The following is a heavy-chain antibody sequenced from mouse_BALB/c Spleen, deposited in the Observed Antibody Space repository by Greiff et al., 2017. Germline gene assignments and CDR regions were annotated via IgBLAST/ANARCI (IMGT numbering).Heavy chain of an antibody. CDR2: ISSGSSTI. CDR1: GFTFSSFG. Sequence: EVQVVESGGGLVQPGGSRKLSCAASGFTFSSFGMHWVRQAPEKGLEWVAYISSGSSTIYYADTVKGRFTISRDNPKNTLFLQMTSLRSEDTAMYYCARSGIVATRRAMDYWGQGTSVTVSS. V-gene: IGHV5-17*02. CDR3: ARSGIVATRRAMDY. D-gene: IGHD1-1*01. J-gene: IGHJ4*01.